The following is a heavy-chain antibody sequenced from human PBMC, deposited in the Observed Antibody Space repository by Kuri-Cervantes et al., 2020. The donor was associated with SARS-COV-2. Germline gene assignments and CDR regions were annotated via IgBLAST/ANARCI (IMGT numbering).Heavy chain of an antibody. CDR3: AKDPPQWLGPAYYFDY. V-gene: IGHV1-46*01. D-gene: IGHD6-19*01. CDR2: INPSGGST. J-gene: IGHJ4*02. Sequence: ASVKVSCKASGYTFTSYYMHWVRQAPGQGLEWMGIINPSGGSTSYAQKFQGRVTMTRDTSTSAVYMELNSLRAEDTAVYYCAKDPPQWLGPAYYFDYWGQGTLVTVSS. CDR1: GYTFTSYY.